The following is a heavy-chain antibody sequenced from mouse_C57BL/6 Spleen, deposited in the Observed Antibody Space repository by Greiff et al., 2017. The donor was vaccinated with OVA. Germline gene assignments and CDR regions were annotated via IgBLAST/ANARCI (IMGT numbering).Heavy chain of an antibody. CDR3: ARRVTTGAMDY. CDR2: ISSGSSTI. D-gene: IGHD2-2*01. Sequence: EVMLVASGGGLVKPGGSLKLSCAASGFTFSDYGMHWVRQAPEKGLVWVAYISSGSSTISYTDTVKGRFTIYRDNAKNTLFLQMTSLRSEDTAMYYCARRVTTGAMDYWGQGTSVTGSS. V-gene: IGHV5-17*01. CDR1: GFTFSDYG. J-gene: IGHJ4*01.